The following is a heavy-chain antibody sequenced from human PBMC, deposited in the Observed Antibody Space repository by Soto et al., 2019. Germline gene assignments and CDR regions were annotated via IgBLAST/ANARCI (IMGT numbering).Heavy chain of an antibody. V-gene: IGHV1-2*04. CDR1: GYTFTAYY. Sequence: QVQLVQSGAEVKKPGASVKVSCKASGYTFTAYYMHWVRQAPGQGLEWRGWINPNSGGTDYAQKLQVLVTMTRDTSVGTPYMVLGRLRSADTSVYYSALVWVGNTMLLDHWGQGALVTVSS. J-gene: IGHJ4*02. D-gene: IGHD1-26*01. CDR3: ALVWVGNTMLLDH. CDR2: INPNSGGT.